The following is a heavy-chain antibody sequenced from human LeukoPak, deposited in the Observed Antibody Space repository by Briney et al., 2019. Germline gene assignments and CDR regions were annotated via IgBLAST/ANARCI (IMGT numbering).Heavy chain of an antibody. CDR2: INPNSGGT. D-gene: IGHD5-18*01. V-gene: IGHV1-2*02. Sequence: ASVKVSCKASGHTFTGYYMHWVRQAPGQGLEWMGWINPNSGGTNYAQKFQGRVTMTRDTSISTAYMELSRLRSDDTAVYYCAREGGYSYGSLGMDVWGQGTTVTVSS. J-gene: IGHJ6*02. CDR3: AREGGYSYGSLGMDV. CDR1: GHTFTGYY.